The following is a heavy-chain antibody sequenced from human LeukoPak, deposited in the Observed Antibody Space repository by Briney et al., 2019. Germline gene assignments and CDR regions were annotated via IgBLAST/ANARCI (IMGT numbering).Heavy chain of an antibody. D-gene: IGHD6-13*01. CDR2: IYYSGST. V-gene: IGHV4-31*03. CDR3: AREPVAAGTIYYGMDV. J-gene: IGHJ6*02. CDR1: GGSISSGGYD. Sequence: SETLSLTCTVSGGSISSGGYDWSWIRQHPGKGLEWIGYIYYSGSTYYNPSLKSRVTISVDTSKNQFSLKLSSVTAADTAVYYCAREPVAAGTIYYGMDVWGQGTTVTVSS.